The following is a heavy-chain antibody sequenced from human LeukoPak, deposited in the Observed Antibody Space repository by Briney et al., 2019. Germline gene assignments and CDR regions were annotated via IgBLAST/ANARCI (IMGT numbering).Heavy chain of an antibody. CDR3: ARFRVKGCYDSSAWGSYYFDY. CDR1: GFTVSSNY. V-gene: IGHV3-66*01. J-gene: IGHJ4*02. CDR2: IYSGGST. Sequence: GGSLRLSCAASGFTVSSNYMTWVRQAPGKGLEWVSVIYSGGSTYYADSVKGRFTISRDNSKNTLYLQMNSLRAEDTAVYYCARFRVKGCYDSSAWGSYYFDYWGQGTLVTVSS. D-gene: IGHD3-22*01.